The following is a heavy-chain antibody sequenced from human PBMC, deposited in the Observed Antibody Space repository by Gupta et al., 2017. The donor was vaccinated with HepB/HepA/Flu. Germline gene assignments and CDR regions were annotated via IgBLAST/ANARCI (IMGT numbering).Heavy chain of an antibody. J-gene: IGHJ4*02. CDR3: AKTGGSYPHNSLDY. CDR1: GFTFSSYA. V-gene: IGHV3-30*18. CDR2: LSYDGSNK. Sequence: QVQLVESGGGVVQPGRSLRLSCAASGFTFSSYAMHWVRQAPGKGLKWVAFLSYDGSNKYYADSVKGRFTISRDNSKNTLYLQMNILRAEDTAVYYCAKTGGSYPHNSLDYWGQGTLVTVSS. D-gene: IGHD1-26*01.